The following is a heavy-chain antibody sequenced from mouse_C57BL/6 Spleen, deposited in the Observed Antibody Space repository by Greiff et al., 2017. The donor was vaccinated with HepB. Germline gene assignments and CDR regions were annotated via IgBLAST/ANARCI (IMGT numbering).Heavy chain of an antibody. CDR1: GYTFTSYW. J-gene: IGHJ4*01. Sequence: QVQLKQPGAELVMPGASVKLSCKASGYTFTSYWMHWVKQRPGQGLEWIGEIDPSDSYTNYNQKFKGKSTLTVDKSSSTAYMQLSSLTSEDSAVYYCARRGSSPWYAMDYWGQGTSVTVSS. CDR2: IDPSDSYT. D-gene: IGHD1-1*01. CDR3: ARRGSSPWYAMDY. V-gene: IGHV1-69*01.